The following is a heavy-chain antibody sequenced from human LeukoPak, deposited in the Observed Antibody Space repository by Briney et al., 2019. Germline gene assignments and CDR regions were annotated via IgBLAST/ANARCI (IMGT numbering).Heavy chain of an antibody. CDR3: ARETVKYCSGGSCPSLDY. Sequence: SETLSLTCTVSGGSISSSSYYWGWIRQPPGKGLEWIGSIYYSGSTYYNPSLKSRVTISVDTSKNQFSLKLSSVTAADTAVYYCARETVKYCSGGSCPSLDYRGQGTLVTVSS. CDR1: GGSISSSSYY. V-gene: IGHV4-39*01. D-gene: IGHD2-15*01. J-gene: IGHJ4*02. CDR2: IYYSGST.